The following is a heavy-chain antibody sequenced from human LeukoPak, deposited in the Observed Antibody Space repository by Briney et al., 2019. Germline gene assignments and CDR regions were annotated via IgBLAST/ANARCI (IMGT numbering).Heavy chain of an antibody. J-gene: IGHJ4*02. V-gene: IGHV4-30-4*01. CDR1: GGSFSGYY. Sequence: PSETLSLTCAVYGGSFSGYYWSWIRQPPGKGLEWIGYIYYSGSTYYNPSLKSRVTISVDTSKNQFSLKLSSVTAADTAVYYCARDRGGYGDYWGQGTLVTVSS. CDR2: IYYSGST. D-gene: IGHD3-16*01. CDR3: ARDRGGYGDY.